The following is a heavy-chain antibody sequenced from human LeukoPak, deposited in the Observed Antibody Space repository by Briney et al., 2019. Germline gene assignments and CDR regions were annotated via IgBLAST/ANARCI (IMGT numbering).Heavy chain of an antibody. CDR2: ISSSSSYI. D-gene: IGHD1-26*01. CDR3: ARAVGATTTAAGY. CDR1: GFTFSSYS. V-gene: IGHV3-21*01. Sequence: GGSLRLSCAASGFTFSSYSMTWVRQAPGKGLEWVSSISSSSSYIYYADSVKGRFTISRDNAKNSLYLQMNSLRAEDTAVYYCARAVGATTTAAGYWGQGTLVTVSS. J-gene: IGHJ4*02.